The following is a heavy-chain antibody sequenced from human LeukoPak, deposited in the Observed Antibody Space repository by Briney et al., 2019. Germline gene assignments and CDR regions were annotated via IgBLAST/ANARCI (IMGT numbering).Heavy chain of an antibody. CDR2: ISGSGGST. CDR1: GFTLSSYA. Sequence: GGSLRLSCAASGFTLSSYAMSWVRQAPGKGLEWVSAISGSGGSTYYADSVKGRFTISRDNSKNTLYLQMNSLRAEDTAVYYCAKADAVTAFLYGMDVWGQGTTVTVSS. V-gene: IGHV3-23*01. CDR3: AKADAVTAFLYGMDV. J-gene: IGHJ6*02. D-gene: IGHD2-21*02.